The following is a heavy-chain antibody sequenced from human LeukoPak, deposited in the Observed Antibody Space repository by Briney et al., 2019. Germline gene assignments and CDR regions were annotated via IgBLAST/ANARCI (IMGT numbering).Heavy chain of an antibody. CDR3: GMSGDRVPLQDDVFDV. J-gene: IGHJ3*01. V-gene: IGHV5-51*01. CDR2: IYPGDSGP. Sequence: GESLQISFKVSGYRFTSYCIGWVRRMPGKGLEWMGIIYPGDSGPTYSPSFQGQVTISVDKSINTAYLQWSSLQASDTAMYYCGMSGDRVPLQDDVFDVWGQGTMVTVST. D-gene: IGHD1-26*01. CDR1: GYRFTSYC.